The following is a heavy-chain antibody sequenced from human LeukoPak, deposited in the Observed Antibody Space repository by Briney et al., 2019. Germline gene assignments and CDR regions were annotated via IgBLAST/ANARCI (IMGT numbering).Heavy chain of an antibody. V-gene: IGHV3-74*01. CDR2: IKSDGSST. J-gene: IGHJ4*02. CDR1: GFTFSNYW. D-gene: IGHD4-17*01. CDR3: ARRGMTTVTGDY. Sequence: GGSLRLSCAASGFTFSNYWMYWVRQAPGKGLVWVSRIKSDGSSTSYADSVKGRFTISRDNAKNTLYLQMNSLRAEDTAVYYCARRGMTTVTGDYWGQGTLVTVSS.